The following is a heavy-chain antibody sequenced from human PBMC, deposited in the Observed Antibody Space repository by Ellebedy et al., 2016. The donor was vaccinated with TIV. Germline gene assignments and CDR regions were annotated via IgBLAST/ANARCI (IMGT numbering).Heavy chain of an antibody. J-gene: IGHJ4*02. D-gene: IGHD4-17*01. Sequence: PGGSLRLSCAASGFSFSDAWMSWVRQAPGKGLEWVGRIQSKSHGGTTDYPAPVNGRFTISRDDSKKIMDLQLNSLKTEDTGVYYCTTDGLNDYGDFGPPVPVDYWGQGTLVTVSS. CDR3: TTDGLNDYGDFGPPVPVDY. V-gene: IGHV3-15*01. CDR2: IQSKSHGGTT. CDR1: GFSFSDAW.